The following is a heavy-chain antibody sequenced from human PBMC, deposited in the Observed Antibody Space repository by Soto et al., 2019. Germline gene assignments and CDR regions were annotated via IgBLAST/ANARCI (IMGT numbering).Heavy chain of an antibody. CDR3: ARVGHYYDSSGYFYYFDY. J-gene: IGHJ4*02. CDR1: GFTFSSYA. Sequence: GGSLRLSCAASGFTFSSYAMHWVRQAPGKGLEWVAFISYNSSYKYYADSVKGRFTISRDNAKNSLYLQMNSLRAEDTAVYYCARVGHYYDSSGYFYYFDYWGQGTLVTVSS. V-gene: IGHV3-30-3*01. CDR2: ISYNSSYK. D-gene: IGHD3-22*01.